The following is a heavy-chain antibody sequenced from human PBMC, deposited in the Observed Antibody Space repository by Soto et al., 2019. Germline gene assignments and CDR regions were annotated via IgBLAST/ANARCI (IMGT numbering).Heavy chain of an antibody. CDR3: LMGSTSGCYSYYYMDV. Sequence: GGSLRLSCAASGFTFSNVWMNWVRQAPGKGLEWVGRIKSKLDGVTTDYAAPVKVRFTISREDSKNMVYLQRNSRKTEDTAVYYCLMGSTSGCYSYYYMDVWGKGTTVTVSS. CDR1: GFTFSNVW. CDR2: IKSKLDGVTT. V-gene: IGHV3-15*01. D-gene: IGHD2-2*01. J-gene: IGHJ6*03.